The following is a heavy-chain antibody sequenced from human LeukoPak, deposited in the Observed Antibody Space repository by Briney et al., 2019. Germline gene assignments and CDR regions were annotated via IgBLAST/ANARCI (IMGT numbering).Heavy chain of an antibody. CDR2: INNDGSNT. CDR1: GFTFSSYW. CDR3: ARDRPHNWFDP. D-gene: IGHD6-6*01. V-gene: IGHV3-74*01. J-gene: IGHJ5*02. Sequence: QPGGSLRLSCEASGFTFSSYWMHWVRQAPGKGLVWVSRINNDGSNTIYADSVEGRFTVSRDNAKNTLYLQMNSLRVEDTAVYYCARDRPHNWFDPWGQGTLVTVSS.